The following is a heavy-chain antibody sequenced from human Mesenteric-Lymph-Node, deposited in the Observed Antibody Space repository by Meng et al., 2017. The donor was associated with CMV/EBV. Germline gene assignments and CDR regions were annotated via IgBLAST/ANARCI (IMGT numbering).Heavy chain of an antibody. Sequence: YGGSFRGYYVSWTRQPPGKGLEWMGEINHSGSTNYNPSLKSRVIISVDTFKNEFSLKLSSVTAADTAVYYCAMRVRTAYYYDSSGYYYWGQGTLVTVSS. CDR3: AMRVRTAYYYDSSGYYY. J-gene: IGHJ4*02. CDR1: GGSFRGYY. V-gene: IGHV4-34*01. D-gene: IGHD3-22*01. CDR2: INHSGST.